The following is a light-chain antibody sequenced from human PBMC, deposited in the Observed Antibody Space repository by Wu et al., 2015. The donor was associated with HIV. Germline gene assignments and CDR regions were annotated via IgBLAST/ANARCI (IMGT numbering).Light chain of an antibody. CDR1: QSVYTN. CDR3: QQYSHWPTWT. J-gene: IGKJ1*01. Sequence: SVSPGKSHLSCRTSQSVYTNLAWYQQKTGQAPSLLIFDASTRATGIPARFSGSGSGTEFTLTISSIQSEDFAVYYCQQYSHWPTWTFGQGTKVEVK. V-gene: IGKV3-15*01. CDR2: DAS.